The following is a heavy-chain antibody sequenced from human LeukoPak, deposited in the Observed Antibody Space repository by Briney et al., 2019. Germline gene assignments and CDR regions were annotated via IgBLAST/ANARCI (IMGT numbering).Heavy chain of an antibody. CDR1: NDSISKYY. CDR2: IYYRGST. V-gene: IGHV4-59*01. D-gene: IGHD1-26*01. J-gene: IGHJ2*01. Sequence: SETLSLTCTVSNDSISKYYWSWIRQPPGKGLEWIGYIYYRGSTNCNPSLRSRVTISVDTSKNQFSLKLTSVTAADTAVYFCARGWEPTGHWYFDLWGRGTLVTVSS. CDR3: ARGWEPTGHWYFDL.